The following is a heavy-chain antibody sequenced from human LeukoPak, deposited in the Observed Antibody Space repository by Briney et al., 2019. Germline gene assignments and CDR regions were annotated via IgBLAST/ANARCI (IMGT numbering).Heavy chain of an antibody. CDR2: ISYDGSNK. J-gene: IGHJ4*02. D-gene: IGHD3-16*01. CDR1: GFTFISYG. V-gene: IGHV3-30*18. CDR3: EKDQVITFGGVIV. Sequence: GGSLRLSCAASGFTFISYGMHWVRQAPGKGLEWVAVISYDGSNKYYADSVKGRFTISRDNPKNSLYLQMNSLRAEHTGVYYCEKDQVITFGGVIVWGQRTLVSVS.